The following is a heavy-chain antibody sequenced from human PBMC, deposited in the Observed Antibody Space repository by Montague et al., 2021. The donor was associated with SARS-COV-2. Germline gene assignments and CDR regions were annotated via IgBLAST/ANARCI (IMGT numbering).Heavy chain of an antibody. Sequence: SETLSLTCAVYGGSFSGYYWSWIRQPPGKGLEWIGEINHSGSTNXNPSLKSRVTISVDTSKNQSSLKLSSVTAADTAVYYCARANGYYFDYWGQGTLVTVSS. CDR3: ARANGYYFDY. D-gene: IGHD2-8*01. J-gene: IGHJ4*02. CDR2: INHSGST. CDR1: GGSFSGYY. V-gene: IGHV4-34*01.